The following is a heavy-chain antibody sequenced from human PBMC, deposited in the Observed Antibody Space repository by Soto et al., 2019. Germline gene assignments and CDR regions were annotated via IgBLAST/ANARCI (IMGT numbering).Heavy chain of an antibody. D-gene: IGHD2-2*01. CDR1: KFTFEDYS. CDR3: AKGLSTTTLCAFDI. Sequence: EVQLVESGGGLVQPGRSLRLSCKASKFTFEDYSMHWVRQAPGKGLEWVSGISWNGGSTGYAESVRGRFTISRDNVKNSLYLQMNSLGTDDTALYYCAKGLSTTTLCAFDIWGQGTMVTVS. V-gene: IGHV3-9*01. J-gene: IGHJ3*02. CDR2: ISWNGGST.